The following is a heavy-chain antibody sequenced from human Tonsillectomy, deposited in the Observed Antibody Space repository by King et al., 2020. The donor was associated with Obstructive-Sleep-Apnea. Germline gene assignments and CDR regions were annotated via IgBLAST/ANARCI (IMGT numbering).Heavy chain of an antibody. CDR2: INHSGST. V-gene: IGHV4-34*01. Sequence: VQLQQWGAGLLKPSETLSLTCAVYGGSFSGYYWSWIRQPPGKGLEWIGEINHSGSTNYNPSLKSRVTISVDTSKNQFSLKLSSVTAADTAVYYCARVTTVYSSSHDYWGQGTLVTVSS. CDR3: ARVTTVYSSSHDY. J-gene: IGHJ4*02. D-gene: IGHD6-13*01. CDR1: GGSFSGYY.